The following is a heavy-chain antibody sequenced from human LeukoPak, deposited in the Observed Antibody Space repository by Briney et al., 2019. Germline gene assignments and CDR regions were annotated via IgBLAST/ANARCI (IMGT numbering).Heavy chain of an antibody. Sequence: PGGSLRLSCAASGFTFSNAWMSWVRQAPGKGLEWVGRIKSKTDGGTTGYAAPVKGRFTISRDDSKNTLYLQMNSLKTEDTAVYYCTTYGSDLYYYYGMDVWGQGTTVTVSS. CDR2: IKSKTDGGTT. CDR3: TTYGSDLYYYYGMDV. CDR1: GFTFSNAW. D-gene: IGHD3-10*01. V-gene: IGHV3-15*01. J-gene: IGHJ6*02.